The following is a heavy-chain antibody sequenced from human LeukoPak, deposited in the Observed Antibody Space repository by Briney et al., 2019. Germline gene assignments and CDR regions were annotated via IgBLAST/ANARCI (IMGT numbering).Heavy chain of an antibody. J-gene: IGHJ4*02. Sequence: GGSLRLSCAASGFTFSDCYMTWGRQAPGKGLEWVGRIKSKTDGGATDYAAPVKGRFIISRDDSKNTLYLQMNSLKTEDTAVYSCTTDLTMVRGVRGLFDLWGQGTLVTVSS. V-gene: IGHV3-15*01. CDR2: IKSKTDGGAT. D-gene: IGHD3-10*01. CDR3: TTDLTMVRGVRGLFDL. CDR1: GFTFSDCY.